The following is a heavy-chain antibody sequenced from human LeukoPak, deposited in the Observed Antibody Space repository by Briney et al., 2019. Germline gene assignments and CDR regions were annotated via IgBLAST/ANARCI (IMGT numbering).Heavy chain of an antibody. CDR1: GFTFSDYS. CDR3: ARVSDISVAAYFDY. Sequence: GGSLRLSCAASGFTFSDYSMNWVRQAPGKGLEWVSSISSSSSYIYYADSVKGRFTISRDNAKNSLYLQMNSLRAEDTALYYCARVSDISVAAYFDYWGQGTLVTVSS. J-gene: IGHJ4*02. CDR2: ISSSSSYI. V-gene: IGHV3-21*04. D-gene: IGHD6-19*01.